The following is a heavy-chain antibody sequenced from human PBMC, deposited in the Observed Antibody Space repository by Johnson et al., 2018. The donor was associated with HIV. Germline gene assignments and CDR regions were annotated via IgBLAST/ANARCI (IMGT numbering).Heavy chain of an antibody. CDR3: ARVHPISSGWYIGAFDI. Sequence: QVQLVESGGGVVRPGGSLRVSCTASGFTFSSYGMHGVRQAPGKGLARVAVISYEGSNKYNADAVKGRLTIARDNAKNSLYLQMNSLRAEHTALYYCARVHPISSGWYIGAFDIWGQGTMVTVSS. D-gene: IGHD6-19*01. CDR1: GFTFSSYG. J-gene: IGHJ3*02. V-gene: IGHV3-30*03. CDR2: ISYEGSNK.